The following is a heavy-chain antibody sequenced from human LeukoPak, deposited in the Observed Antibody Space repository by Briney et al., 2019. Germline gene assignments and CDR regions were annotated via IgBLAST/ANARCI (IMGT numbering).Heavy chain of an antibody. Sequence: PSETLSLTCAFLVYSTSRVYSWAWFGQRPGEGLEWIGSIYHSGSTYYNPSLKSRVTISVDTSKNQFSLKLSSVTAADTAVYYCARESNSGSYRFDFWGQGSPVTVSS. V-gene: IGHV4-38-2*02. D-gene: IGHD3-22*01. CDR2: IYHSGST. J-gene: IGHJ4*02. CDR3: ARESNSGSYRFDF. CDR1: VYSTSRVYS.